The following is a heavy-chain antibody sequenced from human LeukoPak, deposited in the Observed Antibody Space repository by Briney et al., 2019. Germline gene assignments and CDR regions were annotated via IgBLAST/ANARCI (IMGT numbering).Heavy chain of an antibody. D-gene: IGHD5-24*01. CDR3: AIDVGWLQAGASDY. J-gene: IGHJ4*02. V-gene: IGHV3-30*02. CDR1: RYTFSSYG. Sequence: GGSVRLSCAASRYTFSSYGMHWVRQAPGKGLEWVAFIRYDGSNKYYADSVKGRFTISRDNSKNTLYLQMNSLRAEDTAVYYCAIDVGWLQAGASDYSGEGTLVTVSS. CDR2: IRYDGSNK.